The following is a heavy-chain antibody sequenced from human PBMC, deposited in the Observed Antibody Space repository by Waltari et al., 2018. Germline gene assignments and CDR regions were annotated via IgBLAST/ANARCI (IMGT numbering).Heavy chain of an antibody. CDR2: ICPVDSDT. Sequence: EVQLVQSGAEVKKPGESLKISCKGSGYSFTSYWIGWVRQMPGKGLEWMGIICPVDSDTRYSPSFQGQVTISADKSISTTYLQWSSLKASDTAMYYCARHLVAGYSKNNWFDPWGQGTLVTVSS. V-gene: IGHV5-51*01. CDR1: GYSFTSYW. D-gene: IGHD3-9*01. CDR3: ARHLVAGYSKNNWFDP. J-gene: IGHJ5*02.